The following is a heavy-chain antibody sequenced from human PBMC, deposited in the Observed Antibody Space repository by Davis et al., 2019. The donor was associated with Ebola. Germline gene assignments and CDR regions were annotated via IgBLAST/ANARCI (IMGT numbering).Heavy chain of an antibody. Sequence: PGGSLRLSCAASGFTFDDYAMHWVRPAPGKGLEWVSGISWNSGSIGYADSVKGRLTISRDNSKNTLYLQMNSLRAEDTAVYYCARADDYIWGSYRTFDYWGQGTLVTVSS. CDR3: ARADDYIWGSYRTFDY. J-gene: IGHJ4*02. V-gene: IGHV3-9*01. D-gene: IGHD3-16*02. CDR2: ISWNSGSI. CDR1: GFTFDDYA.